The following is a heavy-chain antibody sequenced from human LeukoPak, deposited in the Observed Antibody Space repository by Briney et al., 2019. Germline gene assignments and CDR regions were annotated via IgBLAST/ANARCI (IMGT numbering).Heavy chain of an antibody. V-gene: IGHV4-59*08. CDR1: GGSISSNY. CDR3: AKRAITNAGNLWFDP. J-gene: IGHJ5*02. D-gene: IGHD4-23*01. Sequence: SETLSLTCTVSGGSISSNYWGWIRQPPGKGLEYIAYTYSSGSTNYNPSLKSRVTMSIDTSKNQFSLKLTSVTAADTAVYYCAKRAITNAGNLWFDPWGQGTLVTVSS. CDR2: TYSSGST.